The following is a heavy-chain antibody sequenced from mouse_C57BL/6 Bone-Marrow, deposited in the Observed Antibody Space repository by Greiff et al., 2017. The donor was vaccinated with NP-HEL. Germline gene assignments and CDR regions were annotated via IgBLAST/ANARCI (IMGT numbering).Heavy chain of an antibody. V-gene: IGHV1-81*01. CDR2: IYSRSGNT. CDR3: ARAGTGTDYFDY. D-gene: IGHD4-1*01. Sequence: QVQLQQPGAELARPGASVKLSCKASGYTFPSYGISWVKQRPGQGLEWIGEIYSRSGNTYYNEQFKGKATLTADKSSSTAYMELRSLTSEDSAVYFCARAGTGTDYFDYWGQGTTLTVSS. J-gene: IGHJ2*01. CDR1: GYTFPSYG.